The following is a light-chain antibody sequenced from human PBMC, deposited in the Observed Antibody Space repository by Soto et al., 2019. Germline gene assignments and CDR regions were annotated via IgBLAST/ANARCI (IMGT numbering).Light chain of an antibody. CDR3: QQRYSWPPLT. J-gene: IGKJ4*01. CDR2: DTS. V-gene: IGKV3-11*01. Sequence: EVVLTQSPATLSLSPGERATLSCRASQTVYSYLAWYQQKPGQAPRLLIYDTSNRATGIPARFSGSGSGTDFTLTISSLEPEDFAVYYCQQRYSWPPLTFGGGTKLEMK. CDR1: QTVYSY.